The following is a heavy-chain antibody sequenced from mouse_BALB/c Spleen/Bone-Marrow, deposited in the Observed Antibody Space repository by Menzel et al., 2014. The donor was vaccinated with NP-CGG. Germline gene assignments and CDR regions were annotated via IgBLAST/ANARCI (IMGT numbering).Heavy chain of an antibody. V-gene: IGHV1-4*02. CDR1: GYIFTSYT. D-gene: IGHD2-3*01. Sequence: QVQLKQSAAELARPGDSVKMSCKASGYIFTSYTMHWVKQRPGQGLEWIGYINPSSGYTEYNQKFKDKTTLTADKSSSTAYMQLSSLTSEDSAVYYCARWLLRAYWGQGTLVTVSA. CDR3: ARWLLRAY. J-gene: IGHJ3*01. CDR2: INPSSGYT.